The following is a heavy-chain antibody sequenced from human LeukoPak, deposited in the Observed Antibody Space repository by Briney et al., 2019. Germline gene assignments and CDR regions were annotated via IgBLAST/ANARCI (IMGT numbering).Heavy chain of an antibody. CDR2: ITAAGDTT. V-gene: IGHV3-23*01. CDR1: GFTFSSNA. CDR3: TRYDYGDYGVNY. D-gene: IGHD4-17*01. Sequence: GGSLRLSCAASGFTFSSNAMTWVRQAPGKGLECVSAITAAGDTTYYADSVKGRFTISRDNSRNTLFLQMNSLRVEDTAVYYCTRYDYGDYGVNYWGQGTLVTVSS. J-gene: IGHJ4*02.